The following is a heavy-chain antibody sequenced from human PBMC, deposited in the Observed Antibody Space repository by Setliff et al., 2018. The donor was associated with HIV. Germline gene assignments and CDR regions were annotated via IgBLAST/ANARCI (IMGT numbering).Heavy chain of an antibody. CDR3: ATYADRESNRFDP. CDR1: GCSISSGYY. V-gene: IGHV4-38-2*01. D-gene: IGHD3-10*01. Sequence: SETLSLTCVVSGCSISSGYYWGWIRQPPGKGLEWIASISHSGSTNYNPSLKSRVTISVDTSKNQFSLKLSSVTAADTAVYYCATYADRESNRFDPWGQGILVTVSS. J-gene: IGHJ5*02. CDR2: ISHSGST.